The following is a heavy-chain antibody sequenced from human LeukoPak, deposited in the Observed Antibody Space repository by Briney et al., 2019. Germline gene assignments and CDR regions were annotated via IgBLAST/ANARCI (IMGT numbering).Heavy chain of an antibody. Sequence: GGSLRLTCGASGFRFNKYAMTWVRQAPGKGLEWVSSISSSSSYIFYADSVKGRFTISRGNAKNSLFLQMNSLRPEDTAVYYCARDEMVRGVTPNWFAPWGQATLVTVSS. CDR1: GFRFNKYA. V-gene: IGHV3-21*01. CDR3: ARDEMVRGVTPNWFAP. D-gene: IGHD3-10*01. CDR2: ISSSSSYI. J-gene: IGHJ5*02.